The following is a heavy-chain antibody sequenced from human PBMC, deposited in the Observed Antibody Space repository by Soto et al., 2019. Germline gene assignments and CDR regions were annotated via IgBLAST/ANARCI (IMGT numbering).Heavy chain of an antibody. CDR3: ASAPDGKYAFDY. CDR2: ISGSGGST. J-gene: IGHJ4*02. Sequence: EVQLLESGGGLVQPGGSLRLSCAASGVTFSYYAMSWVRQAPGKGLEWVSTISGSGGSTYYADSVKGRFTISRDNPKNTLFLQMDSLRAEDTAVYYCASAPDGKYAFDYWGQGTLVTVSS. V-gene: IGHV3-23*01. CDR1: GVTFSYYA. D-gene: IGHD1-26*01.